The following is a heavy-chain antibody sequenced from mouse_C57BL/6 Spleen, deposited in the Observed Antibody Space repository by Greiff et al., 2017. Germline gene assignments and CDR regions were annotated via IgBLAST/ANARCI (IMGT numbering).Heavy chain of an antibody. J-gene: IGHJ2*01. V-gene: IGHV5-9*01. D-gene: IGHD2-4*01. CDR2: ISGGGGNT. Sequence: EVMLVESGGGLVKPGGSLKLSCAASGFTFSSYTMSWVRQTPEKRLEWVATISGGGGNTYYPDSVKGRFTMSRDNAKNTLYLQMSSLWSEDTAVYCCASPLYDYAAFEYWGQGTTLTVS. CDR3: ASPLYDYAAFEY. CDR1: GFTFSSYT.